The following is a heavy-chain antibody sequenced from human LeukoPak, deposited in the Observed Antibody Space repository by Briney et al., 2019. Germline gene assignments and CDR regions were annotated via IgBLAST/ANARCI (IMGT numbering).Heavy chain of an antibody. J-gene: IGHJ4*02. CDR3: ARAHSSAYTPFDY. Sequence: GGSLRLSCAASGFTVSSNYMSWARQAPGKGLEWVSVIYSGGSTYYADSVKGRFTISRDNSKNTVSLQMNSLRAEDTAVYYCARAHSSAYTPFDYWGQGTLVTVSS. D-gene: IGHD3-22*01. V-gene: IGHV3-53*01. CDR1: GFTVSSNY. CDR2: IYSGGST.